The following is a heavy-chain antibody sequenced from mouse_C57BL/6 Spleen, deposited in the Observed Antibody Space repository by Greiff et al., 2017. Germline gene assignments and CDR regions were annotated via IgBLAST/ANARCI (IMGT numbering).Heavy chain of an antibody. J-gene: IGHJ3*01. CDR3: TSYYGIPFAY. D-gene: IGHD1-1*01. V-gene: IGHV6-3*01. Sequence: EVQLVESGGGLVQPGGSMKLSCVASGFTFSNYWMNWVRQSPEKGLEWVAQIRLKSDNYATHYAESVKGRFTISRDDSKSSVYLQMNNLRAEDTGIYYCTSYYGIPFAYWGQGTLVTVSA. CDR2: IRLKSDNYAT. CDR1: GFTFSNYW.